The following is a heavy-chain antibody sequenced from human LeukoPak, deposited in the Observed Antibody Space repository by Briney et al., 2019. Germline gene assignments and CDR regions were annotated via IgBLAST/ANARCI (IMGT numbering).Heavy chain of an antibody. CDR2: ISTYIDDT. D-gene: IGHD3-22*01. CDR1: GGTFSSYA. CDR3: AKDPVEDYYDSSGYAYYFDY. J-gene: IGHJ4*02. V-gene: IGHV1-18*01. Sequence: EASVKVSCKASGGTFSSYAISWVRQAPGQGLEWMGWISTYIDDTKYTQNLQGRVTMTTDASTSTAYMELRSLRSDDTAVYYCAKDPVEDYYDSSGYAYYFDYWGQGTLVTVSS.